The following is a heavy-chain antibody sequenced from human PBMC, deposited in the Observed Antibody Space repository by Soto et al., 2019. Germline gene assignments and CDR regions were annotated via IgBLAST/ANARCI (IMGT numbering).Heavy chain of an antibody. J-gene: IGHJ6*02. CDR1: GGTFSSYA. CDR3: ARDKEDIAVAGTCGMDV. Sequence: SVKVSCKASGGTFSSYAISWVRQAPGQGLEWMGGIIPIFGTANYAQKFQGRVTITADESTSTAYMELSSLRSEDTAVYYCARDKEDIAVAGTCGMDVWGQGTTVTVS. D-gene: IGHD6-19*01. V-gene: IGHV1-69*13. CDR2: IIPIFGTA.